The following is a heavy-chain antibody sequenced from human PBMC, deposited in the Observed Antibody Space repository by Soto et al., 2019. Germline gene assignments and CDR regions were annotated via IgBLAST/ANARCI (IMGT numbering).Heavy chain of an antibody. J-gene: IGHJ4*02. Sequence: QVQLVESGGGVVQPGRSLRLSCAASGFTFSSYGMHWVRQAPGKGLERVAVISYDGSNKYYADSVKGRFTISRDNSKNTLYLQMNSLRAEDTAVYYCAKLIGYCSGGSCYENVDYWGQGTLVTVSS. CDR2: ISYDGSNK. D-gene: IGHD2-15*01. V-gene: IGHV3-30*18. CDR3: AKLIGYCSGGSCYENVDY. CDR1: GFTFSSYG.